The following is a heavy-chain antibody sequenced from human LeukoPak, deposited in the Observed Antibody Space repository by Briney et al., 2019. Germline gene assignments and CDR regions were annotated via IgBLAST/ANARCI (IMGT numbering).Heavy chain of an antibody. CDR3: ARGDCSGTSCHTSS. V-gene: IGHV3-7*01. CDR2: IKQDGSET. D-gene: IGHD2-15*01. CDR1: GFTFSSYW. Sequence: PGGSLRLSCAASGFTFSSYWMSWVRQAPGKGLEWVANIKQDGSETYYVDSVKGRFTISRDNAKNSLYLQMNSLRAEDTAVYFCARGDCSGTSCHTSSWGQGTLVTV. J-gene: IGHJ5*02.